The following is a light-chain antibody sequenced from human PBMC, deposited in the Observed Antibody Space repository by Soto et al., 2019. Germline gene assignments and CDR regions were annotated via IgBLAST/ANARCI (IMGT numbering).Light chain of an antibody. CDR3: QHYSTPST. V-gene: IGKV1-5*01. CDR2: AAS. J-gene: IGKJ1*01. Sequence: DPQITPSPSSLSASVGARVTIPCRASPSIRRSLAGYQQTPGTAPKLLIYAASNLESGVPSIFSGGGSGTDSTPTISRLPHDIVASYCRQHYSTPSTFGEGTKVDIK. CDR1: PSIRRS.